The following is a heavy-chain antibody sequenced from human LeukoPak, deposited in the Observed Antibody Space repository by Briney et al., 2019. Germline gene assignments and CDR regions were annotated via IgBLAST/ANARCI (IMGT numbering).Heavy chain of an antibody. Sequence: KTSETLSLTCTVSGGSITNLDYYWTWIRQPAGKRLEWIGRIYTGGTNYNPSLKSRVTMSVDRSKNEISLHLASLTAADTALYYCAGRGSSSGTFDIWGPGTFVTVSS. J-gene: IGHJ3*02. D-gene: IGHD3-10*01. CDR2: IYTGGT. CDR1: GGSITNLDYY. V-gene: IGHV4-61*02. CDR3: AGRGSSSGTFDI.